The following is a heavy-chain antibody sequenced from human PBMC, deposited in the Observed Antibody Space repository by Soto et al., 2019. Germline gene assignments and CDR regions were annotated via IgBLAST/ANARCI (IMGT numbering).Heavy chain of an antibody. J-gene: IGHJ4*02. CDR3: ATNHDDISGRTPLLFDS. V-gene: IGHV4-31*03. Sequence: QVQLQESGPGLVKPSQTLSLTCTVSGDSIGTGGYYWDWIRQHPGKGPEWIGYIHYSGNTYYNPSLKSRLTISLYTSKNQFSLHLSSVTAADTAVYYCATNHDDISGRTPLLFDSWGQGTLVTVSS. D-gene: IGHD3-22*01. CDR2: IHYSGNT. CDR1: GDSIGTGGYY.